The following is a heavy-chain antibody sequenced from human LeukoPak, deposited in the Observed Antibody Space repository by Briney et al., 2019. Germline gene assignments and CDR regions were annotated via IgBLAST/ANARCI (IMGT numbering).Heavy chain of an antibody. D-gene: IGHD1-26*01. CDR1: GFTFSSYA. CDR2: ISGSGGST. J-gene: IGHJ4*02. Sequence: GGSLRLSCAASGFTFSSYAMSWVRQAPGKGLEWVSGISGSGGSTYYADSVKGRFTISRDNSKNTLHLQMSSLRAEDTAVHYCAKWSSGSPGDYWGQGTLVTVSS. V-gene: IGHV3-23*01. CDR3: AKWSSGSPGDY.